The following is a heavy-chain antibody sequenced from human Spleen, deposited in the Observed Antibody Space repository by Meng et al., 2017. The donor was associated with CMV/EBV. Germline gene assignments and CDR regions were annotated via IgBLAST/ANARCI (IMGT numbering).Heavy chain of an antibody. J-gene: IGHJ4*02. V-gene: IGHV3-23*01. D-gene: IGHD1-26*01. CDR3: AKDLAGATDY. CDR1: GFTFSSYA. Sequence: GESLKISCAASGFTFSSYAMSWVRQAPGKGLEWFSAISGSGGSTYYADSVKGRFTISRDNSKNTLYLQMNSLRAEDTAVYYCAKDLAGATDYWGQGTLVTVSS. CDR2: ISGSGGST.